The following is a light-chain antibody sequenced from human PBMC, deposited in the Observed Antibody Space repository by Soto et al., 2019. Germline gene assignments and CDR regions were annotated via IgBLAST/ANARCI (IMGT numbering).Light chain of an antibody. CDR3: SSYTSTTTRV. J-gene: IGLJ1*01. Sequence: GASSDVGGYNYVSWYQQHPGKGPKLMIYEVSNRPSGVSNRFSGSKSGNTATLTISGLQAEDEADYYCSSYTSTTTRVFGTGTKV. CDR2: EVS. CDR1: SSDVGGYNY. V-gene: IGLV2-14*03.